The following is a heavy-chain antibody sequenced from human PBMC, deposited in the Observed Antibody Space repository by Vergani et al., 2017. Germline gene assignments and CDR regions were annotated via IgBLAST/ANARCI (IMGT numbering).Heavy chain of an antibody. Sequence: QIQLQESGPGLVKASETLSLTCGVSRISVSSGYHWGWIRQPPGKGLEWIGAIYYRGRTDYSPSLKNRVTISMDTSRNQFSLHLRSVTAADTAVYYCARHAQPIALAGSILDSNWLDPWGPGTLVTVSS. CDR2: IYYRGRT. D-gene: IGHD6-19*01. V-gene: IGHV4-38-2*01. CDR3: ARHAQPIALAGSILDSNWLDP. CDR1: RISVSSGYH. J-gene: IGHJ5*02.